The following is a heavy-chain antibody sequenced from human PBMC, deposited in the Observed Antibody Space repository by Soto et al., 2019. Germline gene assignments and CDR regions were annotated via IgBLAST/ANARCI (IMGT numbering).Heavy chain of an antibody. V-gene: IGHV1-2*04. Sequence: QVHLVQSGAEVKKPGASVRVSCKTSGYTFTGYYIHWVRQAPGQGLEWIGWINTNTGGTNYAQKVQGWVTMTRDSSIGTAYMELSRLKSGDTAIYYCAREGADYYPSGTFYKRVYTMDVWGQGTTVTVSS. CDR1: GYTFTGYY. D-gene: IGHD3-10*01. CDR2: INTNTGGT. CDR3: AREGADYYPSGTFYKRVYTMDV. J-gene: IGHJ6*02.